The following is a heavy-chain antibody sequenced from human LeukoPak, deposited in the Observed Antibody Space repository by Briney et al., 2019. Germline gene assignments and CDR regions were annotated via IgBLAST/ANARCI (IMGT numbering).Heavy chain of an antibody. CDR2: IEQDGSEK. CDR1: GFTFSDYW. J-gene: IGHJ4*02. CDR3: ARPSVLGPNTDY. Sequence: GGSLRLSCTASGFTFSDYWMSWVRQTPGKGLEWVASIEQDGSEKFYVDPVKGRFTISRDNAKNSLFLQMNSLRADDTAVYYCARPSVLGPNTDYWGQGTLLTVSS. D-gene: IGHD4/OR15-4a*01. V-gene: IGHV3-7*01.